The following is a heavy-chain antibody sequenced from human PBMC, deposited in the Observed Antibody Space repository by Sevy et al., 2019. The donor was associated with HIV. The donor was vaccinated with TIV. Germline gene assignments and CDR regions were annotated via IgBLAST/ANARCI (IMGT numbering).Heavy chain of an antibody. CDR1: GGSFSTYS. Sequence: SETLSLTCTVSGGSFSTYSWNWIRQSPGKGLEWIGYIYDSGHTNYNPSLKSRVTISVDTSKNQFSLKLNSVTAADTAVYYCAREKGTVTILAAFDIWGQGTRVTVSS. CDR2: IYDSGHT. J-gene: IGHJ3*02. CDR3: AREKGTVTILAAFDI. D-gene: IGHD4-17*01. V-gene: IGHV4-59*01.